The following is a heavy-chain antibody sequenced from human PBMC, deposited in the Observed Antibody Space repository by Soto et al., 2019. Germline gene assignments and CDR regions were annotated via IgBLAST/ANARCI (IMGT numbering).Heavy chain of an antibody. J-gene: IGHJ4*02. CDR3: ARGRGKVQLWRTYYFDF. V-gene: IGHV1-2*02. Sequence: ASVNVCCKTSGDTLTCYYMHWVREAPGQGLEWMGCINPNSGGTNYAQKFQGRVTMTRDTSISTDYMELNSLTVDDTAVYYCARGRGKVQLWRTYYFDFWGQGTLVTVSS. CDR1: GDTLTCYY. D-gene: IGHD6-6*01. CDR2: INPNSGGT.